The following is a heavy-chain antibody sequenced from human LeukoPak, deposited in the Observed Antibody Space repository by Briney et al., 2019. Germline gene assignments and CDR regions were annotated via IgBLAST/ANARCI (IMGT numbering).Heavy chain of an antibody. V-gene: IGHV1-69-2*01. CDR1: GYTFTDYY. Sequence: ASVKVSRKVSGYTFTDYYMHWVQQAPGKGLEWMGLVDPEDGETIYAEKFQGRVTITADTSTDTAYMELSSLRSEDTAVYYCATGSGSYHDYWGQGTLVTVSS. CDR3: ATGSGSYHDY. D-gene: IGHD1-26*01. J-gene: IGHJ4*02. CDR2: VDPEDGET.